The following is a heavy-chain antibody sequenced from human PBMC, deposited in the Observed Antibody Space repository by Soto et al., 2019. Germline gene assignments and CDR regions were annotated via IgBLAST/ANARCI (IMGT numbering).Heavy chain of an antibody. V-gene: IGHV1-69*12. D-gene: IGHD6-6*01. J-gene: IGHJ6*02. CDR1: GGTFSSYA. CDR3: ASPGGYSSSSNYYYGMDV. Sequence: QVQLVQSGAEVKKPGSSVKVSCKASGGTFSSYAISWVRQAPGQGLEWMGGIIPIFGTANYAQKFQGRVTITADESTSTAYMELSSLRSEDTAVYYCASPGGYSSSSNYYYGMDVWCQGTTVTVSS. CDR2: IIPIFGTA.